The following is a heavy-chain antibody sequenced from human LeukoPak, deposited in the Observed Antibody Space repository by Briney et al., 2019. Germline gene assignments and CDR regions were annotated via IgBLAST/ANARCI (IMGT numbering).Heavy chain of an antibody. CDR1: GFTVSSNY. D-gene: IGHD6-19*01. Sequence: GGSLRLSCAASGFTVSSNYMSWVRQAPGKGLEWVSVIYSGGSTYYADSVKGRFTISRDNSKNTLYLQMNSLRAEDTAVYYYARIGSGWYYFDYWGQGTLVTVSS. V-gene: IGHV3-53*01. CDR3: ARIGSGWYYFDY. CDR2: IYSGGST. J-gene: IGHJ4*02.